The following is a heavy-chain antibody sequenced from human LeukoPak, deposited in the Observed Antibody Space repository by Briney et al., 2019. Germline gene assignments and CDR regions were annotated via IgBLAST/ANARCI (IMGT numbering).Heavy chain of an antibody. V-gene: IGHV3-74*01. J-gene: IGHJ4*02. CDR3: ARGRPHGNDY. D-gene: IGHD4-23*01. Sequence: GGSLRLPCAASGFTFSSYWMNWVCQAPGKGLVWVSRIASDGSSTTYADSVKGRFSISRDNAKNTLYLQMNSLRVEDTAVYYCARGRPHGNDYWGQGTLVTVSS. CDR2: IASDGSST. CDR1: GFTFSSYW.